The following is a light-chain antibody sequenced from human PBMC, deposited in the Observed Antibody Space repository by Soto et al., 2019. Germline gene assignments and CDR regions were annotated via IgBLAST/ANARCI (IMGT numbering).Light chain of an antibody. Sequence: QSVLTQPPSASGTPGQRVTISCSGSTSNIGSNYVYWYQHLPGTAPKLLIYTDNQRPSGVPDRFSGSKSGTSASLAISGLLSEGEADYFCAAWDDNLRGYWVFGGGTKLTVL. CDR2: TDN. V-gene: IGLV1-47*02. J-gene: IGLJ2*01. CDR1: TSNIGSNY. CDR3: AAWDDNLRGYWV.